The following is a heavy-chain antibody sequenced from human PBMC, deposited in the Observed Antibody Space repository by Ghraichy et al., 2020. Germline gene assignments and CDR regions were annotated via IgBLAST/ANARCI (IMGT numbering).Heavy chain of an antibody. D-gene: IGHD3-22*01. CDR1: GFTFSSYG. Sequence: LSLTCAASGFTFSSYGMHWVRQAPGQGLEWVAFIRYDGSNKYYADSVKGRFTISRDNSKNTLYLQMNSLRAEDTAVYYCAKDPSGYYDSSGGDYWGQGTLVTVSS. V-gene: IGHV3-30*02. CDR3: AKDPSGYYDSSGGDY. J-gene: IGHJ4*02. CDR2: IRYDGSNK.